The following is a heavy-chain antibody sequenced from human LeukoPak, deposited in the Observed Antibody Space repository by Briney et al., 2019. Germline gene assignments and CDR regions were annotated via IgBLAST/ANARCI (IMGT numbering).Heavy chain of an antibody. CDR3: ARVVTSYAFDI. V-gene: IGHV4-59*08. CDR1: GGSISSFY. J-gene: IGHJ3*02. CDR2: IYYSGST. Sequence: PSETLCLTCTVSGGSISSFYWSWIRQPPGKELEWIGYIYYSGSTNYNPSLKSRVTISVDTSKNQFSLKLSSVTAADTAVYYCARVVTSYAFDIWGQGTIVTVSS. D-gene: IGHD3-22*01.